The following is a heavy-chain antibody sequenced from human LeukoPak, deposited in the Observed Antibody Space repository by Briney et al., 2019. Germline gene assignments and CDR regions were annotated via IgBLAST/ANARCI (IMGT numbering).Heavy chain of an antibody. V-gene: IGHV3-23*01. J-gene: IGHJ4*02. CDR1: GFTFSSYA. CDR2: ISGSGGST. CDR3: AKHCLGDSSGYYYLANFDY. D-gene: IGHD3-22*01. Sequence: GGSLRLSCAASGFTFSSYAMSWVRQAPGKGLESVSAISGSGGSTYYADSVKGRFTISRDNSKNTLYLQMNSLRAEDTAVYYCAKHCLGDSSGYYYLANFDYWGQGTLVTVSS.